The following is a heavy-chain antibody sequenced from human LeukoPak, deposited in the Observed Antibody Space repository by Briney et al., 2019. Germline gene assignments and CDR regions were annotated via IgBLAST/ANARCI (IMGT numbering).Heavy chain of an antibody. CDR2: IIPILGIA. Sequence: SVKVSCKASGGTFSSYAISWVRQAPGQGLEWMGRIIPILGIANYAQKFQGRVTITADKSTSTAYMELSSLRSEDTAVYYCATSMVRGVITLYYFDYWGQGTLVTVSS. CDR1: GGTFSSYA. V-gene: IGHV1-69*04. CDR3: ATSMVRGVITLYYFDY. J-gene: IGHJ4*02. D-gene: IGHD3-10*01.